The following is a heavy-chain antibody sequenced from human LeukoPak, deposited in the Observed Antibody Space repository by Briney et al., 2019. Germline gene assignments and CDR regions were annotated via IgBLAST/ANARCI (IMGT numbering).Heavy chain of an antibody. Sequence: GGSLRLSCAASGFTFSIYSMNWVRQAPGRGLEWVSSISSSSSYIYYADSVKGRFTISRDNAKNSLYLQMNSLRAEDTAVYYCAKSTTTPMLGDAFDIWGQGTMVTVSS. V-gene: IGHV3-21*01. J-gene: IGHJ3*02. CDR2: ISSSSSYI. CDR1: GFTFSIYS. CDR3: AKSTTTPMLGDAFDI. D-gene: IGHD4-11*01.